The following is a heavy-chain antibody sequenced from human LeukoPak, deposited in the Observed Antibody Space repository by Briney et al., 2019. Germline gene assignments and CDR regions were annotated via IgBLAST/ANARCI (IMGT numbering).Heavy chain of an antibody. D-gene: IGHD5-18*01. V-gene: IGHV3-48*04. CDR3: ARMNTAMVNGLNYYYYMDV. J-gene: IGHJ6*03. CDR1: GFSFSSYS. Sequence: PGGSLRLSCAASGFSFSSYSMNWVRQAPGKGLEWVSYISSDTSTIYYADSVKGRFTISRDNAKNSLYLQMNSLRAEDTAVYYCARMNTAMVNGLNYYYYMDVWGRGTTVTISS. CDR2: ISSDTSTI.